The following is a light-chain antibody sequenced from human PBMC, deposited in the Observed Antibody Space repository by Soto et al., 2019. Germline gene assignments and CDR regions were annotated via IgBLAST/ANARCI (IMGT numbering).Light chain of an antibody. Sequence: EIVMTQSPATLSVSPGERATVSCRTSQSVTSKLAWYQQKPGQALRLLIYGASTRATDIPARFSGSGSGTEFILTISSLQSEDFAVYYCQQYNNWPPTFGQGTKVDIK. CDR3: QQYNNWPPT. V-gene: IGKV3-15*01. CDR1: QSVTSK. J-gene: IGKJ1*01. CDR2: GAS.